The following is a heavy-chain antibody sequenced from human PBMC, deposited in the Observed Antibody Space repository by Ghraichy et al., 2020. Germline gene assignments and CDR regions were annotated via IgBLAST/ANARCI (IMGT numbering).Heavy chain of an antibody. CDR2: IYYSGST. Sequence: SETLSLTCTVSGGSISSSSYYWGWIRQPPGKGLEWIGSIYYSGSTYYNPSLKSRVTISVDTSKNQFSLKLSSVTAADTAVYYCARHEGYCSSTSCYGWYFDLWGRGTLVTVSS. D-gene: IGHD2-2*01. CDR1: GGSISSSSYY. CDR3: ARHEGYCSSTSCYGWYFDL. J-gene: IGHJ2*01. V-gene: IGHV4-39*01.